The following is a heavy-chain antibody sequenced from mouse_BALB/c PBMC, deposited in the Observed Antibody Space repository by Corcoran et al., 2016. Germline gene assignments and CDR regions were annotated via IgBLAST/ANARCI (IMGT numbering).Heavy chain of an antibody. D-gene: IGHD1-1*01. CDR2: ILPGSGSS. J-gene: IGHJ2*01. Sequence: QVQLQQSGAELMKPGPSVKISCKSTGYTFSSYWIERVKHRPGHGLEWIGEILPGSGSSNYNEKVKGKATFTADTSSNTAYMQLSSLTSEDSAVYYCALITTVSYYFDYWGQGTTLTVSS. CDR1: GYTFSSYW. CDR3: ALITTVSYYFDY. V-gene: IGHV1-9*01.